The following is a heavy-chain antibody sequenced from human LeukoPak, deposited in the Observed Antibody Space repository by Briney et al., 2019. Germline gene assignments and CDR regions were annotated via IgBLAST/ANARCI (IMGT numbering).Heavy chain of an antibody. CDR3: ARRKLTYYYGMDV. Sequence: GGPLRLSCAASGFTFSNHWMSWARQAPGKGLEWVANINQDGSEKYYVDSVKGRFTVSRDNAKNSLDLQMNTLRAEDTAVYYCARRKLTYYYGMDVWGQGTTVTVSS. D-gene: IGHD1-7*01. CDR2: INQDGSEK. CDR1: GFTFSNHW. J-gene: IGHJ6*02. V-gene: IGHV3-7*01.